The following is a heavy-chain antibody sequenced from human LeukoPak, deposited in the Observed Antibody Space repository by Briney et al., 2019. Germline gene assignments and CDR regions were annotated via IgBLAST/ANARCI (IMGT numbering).Heavy chain of an antibody. D-gene: IGHD3-10*01. J-gene: IGHJ4*02. CDR1: GFTISNYA. V-gene: IGHV3-23*01. CDR3: AKRNTMVRGGPCFDY. CDR2: IFGAGKNTT. Sequence: GGSLRLSCEASGFTISNYAMNWVRQAPGKGLEWVSIIFGAGKNTTYYADSVKGRFTVSRDNSKNTLYLQMTSLRPEDTAIYYCAKRNTMVRGGPCFDYWGRGILVTVSS.